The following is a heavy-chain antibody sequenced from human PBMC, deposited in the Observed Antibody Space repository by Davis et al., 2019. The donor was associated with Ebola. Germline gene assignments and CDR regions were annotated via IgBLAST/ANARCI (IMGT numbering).Heavy chain of an antibody. CDR2: ISAYNGNT. CDR3: ARDPDNWNWSGYGMDV. CDR1: GYTFTSYG. D-gene: IGHD1-7*01. Sequence: AASVKVSCKASGYTFTSYGISWVRQAPGQGLEWMGWISAYNGNTNYAQKLQGRVTMTTDTSTSTAYMELSSLRSEDTAVYYCARDPDNWNWSGYGMDVWGQGTTVTVSS. J-gene: IGHJ6*02. V-gene: IGHV1-18*01.